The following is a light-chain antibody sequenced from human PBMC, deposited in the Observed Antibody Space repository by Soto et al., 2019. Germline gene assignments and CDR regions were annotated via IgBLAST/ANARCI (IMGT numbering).Light chain of an antibody. J-gene: IGKJ4*01. CDR2: DAS. V-gene: IGKV1-5*01. Sequence: DIQMTQSPSTLSASVGDRVTITCRASQTIYGWLAWYQQQPGKAPNLLIYDASNLETGVPPRFSGSQSGTEFTLTISSLQPDYFATYYCQQYSGSSLTFGGGTKVDIK. CDR1: QTIYGW. CDR3: QQYSGSSLT.